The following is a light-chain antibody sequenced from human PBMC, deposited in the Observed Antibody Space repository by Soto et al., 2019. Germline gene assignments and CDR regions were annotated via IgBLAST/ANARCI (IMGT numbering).Light chain of an antibody. CDR3: QQYGSSSMYT. J-gene: IGKJ2*01. CDR1: QSISTY. V-gene: IGKV3-11*01. CDR2: DAS. Sequence: EIVLTQSPATLSLSPGDAATLSCRASQSISTYLAWYQQKPGQAPRLLIYDASNRATGVPARFSGSGSGTDFTLTISSLEPEDFAVYYCQQYGSSSMYTFGQGTKLEIK.